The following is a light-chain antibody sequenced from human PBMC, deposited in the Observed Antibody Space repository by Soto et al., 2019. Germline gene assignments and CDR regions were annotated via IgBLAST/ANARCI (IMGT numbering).Light chain of an antibody. CDR3: SSYSSSRTLYV. Sequence: QSALTQPASVSGSPGQSITISCTGTSSDVGAYNYVSWYQQHPGKGPKLIIYEVSNRPSGVSNRFSGSKSGITASLTISGLRAEDEADYSCSSYSSSRTLYVFGTGTKVTVL. CDR1: SSDVGAYNY. V-gene: IGLV2-14*01. J-gene: IGLJ1*01. CDR2: EVS.